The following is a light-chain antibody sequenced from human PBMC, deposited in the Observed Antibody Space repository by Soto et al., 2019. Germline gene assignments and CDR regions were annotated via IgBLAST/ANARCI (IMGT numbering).Light chain of an antibody. CDR3: QQYYSSPLT. Sequence: DIVMTQSPDSLAVSLGETATIDCKSSQSILYSSNNKNYLTWYQQKPGQPPKLLIYWASIRESGVPDRFSGSGSGTDFTLTISRLQAEDVAVYYCQQYYSSPLTFGGGTKVEIK. CDR2: WAS. CDR1: QSILYSSNNKNY. J-gene: IGKJ4*01. V-gene: IGKV4-1*01.